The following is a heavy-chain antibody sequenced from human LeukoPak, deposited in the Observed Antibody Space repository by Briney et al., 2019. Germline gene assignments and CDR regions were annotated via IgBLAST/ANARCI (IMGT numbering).Heavy chain of an antibody. D-gene: IGHD1-14*01. CDR1: GFSFSSYA. CDR3: AKGKINHDGAYDI. Sequence: GGSLRLSCAASGFSFSSYAMSWVRQAPGKGLEWVSDICGSICGRIGSTDYADSVKGRFTISRDNPKKTVYLQMNSLRAEDTAVYYCAKGKINHDGAYDIWGQGTMVTVSS. CDR2: ICGSICGRIGST. J-gene: IGHJ3*02. V-gene: IGHV3-23*01.